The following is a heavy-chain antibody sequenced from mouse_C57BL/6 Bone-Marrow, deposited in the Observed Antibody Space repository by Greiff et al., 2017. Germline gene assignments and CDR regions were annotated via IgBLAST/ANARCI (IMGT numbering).Heavy chain of an antibody. Sequence: EVQLQESGPGLVKPSQSLSLTCSVTGYSITSGYYWNWIRQFPGNKLEWMGYISYDGSNNYNPSLKNRISITRDTSKNQFFLKLHSVTTEDTATYYCARERVGLYDGYYERDAMDYWGQGTSVTVSS. CDR3: ARERVGLYDGYYERDAMDY. D-gene: IGHD2-3*01. CDR2: ISYDGSN. V-gene: IGHV3-6*01. CDR1: GYSITSGYY. J-gene: IGHJ4*01.